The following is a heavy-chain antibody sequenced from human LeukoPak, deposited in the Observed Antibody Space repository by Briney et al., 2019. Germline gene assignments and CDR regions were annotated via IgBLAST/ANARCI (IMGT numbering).Heavy chain of an antibody. Sequence: ASVKVSCKASGYTFTSYGISWVRQAPGQGLEWMGWISAYNGNTNYAQKLQGRVTMTTDTSTSTAYMELSSLRSEDTAVYYCARPVGSSSWSRGFDYWGQGTLVTVSS. CDR2: ISAYNGNT. CDR1: GYTFTSYG. D-gene: IGHD6-13*01. CDR3: ARPVGSSSWSRGFDY. V-gene: IGHV1-18*01. J-gene: IGHJ4*02.